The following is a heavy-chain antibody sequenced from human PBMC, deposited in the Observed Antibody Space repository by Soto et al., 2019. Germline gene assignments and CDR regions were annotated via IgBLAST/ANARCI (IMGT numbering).Heavy chain of an antibody. V-gene: IGHV4-30-2*01. D-gene: IGHD3-10*01. CDR1: GGSISSGGYS. CDR3: ARALYYGSGSTAHFDY. J-gene: IGHJ4*02. Sequence: PAETLSLTCAVSGGSISSGGYSWGWIRHPPGKGLEWIGYIYHSGSTYYNPSLKSRVTISVDRSKNQFSLKLSSVTAADTAVYYCARALYYGSGSTAHFDYWGQGTLVTVSS. CDR2: IYHSGST.